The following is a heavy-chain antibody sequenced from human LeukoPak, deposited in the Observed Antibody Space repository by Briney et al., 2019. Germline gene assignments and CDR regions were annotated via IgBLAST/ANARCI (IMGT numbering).Heavy chain of an antibody. D-gene: IGHD2-15*01. V-gene: IGHV1-8*01. CDR3: ARGIPDLGYCSGGSCPTYYWYFDL. CDR1: GYTFTSYD. Sequence: RASVKVSCKASGYTFTSYDINWVRQATGQGLEWMGWMNPNGGNTGYAQKFQGRVTMTRNTSISTAYMELSSLRSEDTAVYYCARGIPDLGYCSGGSCPTYYWYFDLWGRGTLVTVSS. CDR2: MNPNGGNT. J-gene: IGHJ2*01.